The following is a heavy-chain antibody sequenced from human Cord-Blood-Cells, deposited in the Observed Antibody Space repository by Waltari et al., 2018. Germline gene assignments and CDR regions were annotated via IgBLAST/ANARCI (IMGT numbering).Heavy chain of an antibody. CDR3: ARPTSSSSWYFDL. CDR2: IYTRRAT. D-gene: IGHD6-6*01. V-gene: IGHV4-61*09. CDR1: GGSISSGSYY. J-gene: IGHJ2*01. Sequence: QVQLQESGPGLVKPSQTLSLTCTVSGGSISSGSYYWSWIRQPAGKGLEWIGYIYTRRATDYNPCLKGLVTISVDTAKNQFSPKLSSVTAADTAEYYCARPTSSSSWYFDLWGRGTLVTVSS.